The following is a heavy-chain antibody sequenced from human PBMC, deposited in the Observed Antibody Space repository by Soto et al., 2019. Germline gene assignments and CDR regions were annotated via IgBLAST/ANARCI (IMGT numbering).Heavy chain of an antibody. CDR3: SRAAPDCSGGSCFPSAFDI. J-gene: IGHJ3*02. Sequence: ASVKVSCKASGYTFTGYYMHWVRQAPGQGLEWMGWINPNSGGTNYAQKYQGWVTMTRDTSISTAYMELSRLRSDDTAVYYCSRAAPDCSGGSCFPSAFDIWGQGTMVTVSS. V-gene: IGHV1-2*04. CDR1: GYTFTGYY. CDR2: INPNSGGT. D-gene: IGHD2-15*01.